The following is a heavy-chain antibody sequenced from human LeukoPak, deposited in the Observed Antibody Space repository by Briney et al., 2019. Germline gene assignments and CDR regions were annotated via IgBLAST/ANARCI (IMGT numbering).Heavy chain of an antibody. D-gene: IGHD3-10*01. Sequence: SETLSLTCTVSGGSISSSSYYRGWIRQPPGKGLEWIGSIYYSGSTYYSPSLKSRVTISVDTSKNQFSLKLSSVTAADTAVYYCARQSPHYYGSGSYNYWGQGTLVTVSS. V-gene: IGHV4-39*01. CDR2: IYYSGST. J-gene: IGHJ4*02. CDR1: GGSISSSSYY. CDR3: ARQSPHYYGSGSYNY.